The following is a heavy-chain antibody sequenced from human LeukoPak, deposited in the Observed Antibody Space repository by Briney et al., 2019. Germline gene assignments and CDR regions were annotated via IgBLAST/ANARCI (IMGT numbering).Heavy chain of an antibody. D-gene: IGHD2-2*01. J-gene: IGHJ4*02. CDR3: AREYCSSTSCLYDY. CDR2: ISSSSSTI. V-gene: IGHV3-48*01. CDR1: GFTFSSYA. Sequence: GGSLRLSCAASGFTFSSYAMSWVRQAPGKGLEWVSYISSSSSTIYYADSVKGRFTISRDKAKNSLYLQMNSLRAEDTAVYYCAREYCSSTSCLYDYWGQGTLVTVSS.